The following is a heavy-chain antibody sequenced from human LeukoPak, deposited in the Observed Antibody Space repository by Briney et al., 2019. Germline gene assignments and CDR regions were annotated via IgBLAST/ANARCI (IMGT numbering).Heavy chain of an antibody. CDR3: ARDRRNYYDSSGYYFYFDY. D-gene: IGHD3-22*01. CDR1: GYTFTSYG. CDR2: ISAYNGNT. J-gene: IGHJ4*02. Sequence: ASVKVSCKASGYTFTSYGISWVRQAPGQGLEWMGWISAYNGNTNYAQKIQGRVTMTTDTSTSTAYMELRSLRSDDTAVYYCARDRRNYYDSSGYYFYFDYWGQGTLVTVSS. V-gene: IGHV1-18*01.